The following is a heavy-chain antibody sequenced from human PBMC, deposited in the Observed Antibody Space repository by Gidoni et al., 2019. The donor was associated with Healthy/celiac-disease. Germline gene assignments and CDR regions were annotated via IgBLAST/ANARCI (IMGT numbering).Heavy chain of an antibody. D-gene: IGHD1-7*01. V-gene: IGHV2-5*01. CDR2: IYWNDDK. J-gene: IGHJ3*02. Sequence: QITLKESGPTLVKPTQTLTLTCTFSGFSLSTSGVGVGWIRQPPGKALEWLALIYWNDDKRYSPSLKSRLTITKDTSKNQVVLTMTNMDPVDTATYYCAHRPELHRAFDIWGQGTMVTVSS. CDR3: AHRPELHRAFDI. CDR1: GFSLSTSGVG.